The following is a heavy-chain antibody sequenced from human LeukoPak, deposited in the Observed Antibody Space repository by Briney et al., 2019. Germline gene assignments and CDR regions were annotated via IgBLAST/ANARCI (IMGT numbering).Heavy chain of an antibody. Sequence: GGSLRLSCAASGFTVSSNYMSWVRQAPGKGLEWVSVIYSGGSTYYADSVTGRFTISRDNSKNTLYLKMNSLRAEDTAVYYCAREDGSGSDAFDIWGQGTMVTVSS. V-gene: IGHV3-53*01. J-gene: IGHJ3*02. CDR1: GFTVSSNY. D-gene: IGHD3-10*01. CDR2: IYSGGST. CDR3: AREDGSGSDAFDI.